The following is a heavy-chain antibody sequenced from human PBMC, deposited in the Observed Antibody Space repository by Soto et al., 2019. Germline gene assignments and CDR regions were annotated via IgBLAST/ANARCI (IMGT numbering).Heavy chain of an antibody. CDR1: GFTFSSYG. CDR2: MSGSGDRS. D-gene: IGHD4-17*01. J-gene: IGHJ4*02. V-gene: IGHV3-23*01. Sequence: EVQLLESGGGLEQPGNFLRLSCAASGFTFSSYGMSWVRQAPGKGLEWVSAMSGSGDRSYYTESVKGRFMISGDNSKSTLYVHMSNLRAEDTAVYYCAKALYSDYELTTFDYWGQGSLVTVSS. CDR3: AKALYSDYELTTFDY.